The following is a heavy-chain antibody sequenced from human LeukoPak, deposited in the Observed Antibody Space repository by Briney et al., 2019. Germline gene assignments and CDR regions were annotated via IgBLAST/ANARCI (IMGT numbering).Heavy chain of an antibody. CDR1: GFSLSTSGVG. CDR3: AHYGDYRFLYYFDH. CDR2: IYWDDNK. V-gene: IGHV2-5*02. D-gene: IGHD4-17*01. Sequence: SGPTLVKPTQTLTLTCTFSGFSLSTSGVGVVWIRQPPGKALEWLALIYWDDNKLYNPSLKSRLTITKDTSKNQVVLTMTNMDPVDTATYYCAHYGDYRFLYYFDHWGQGTLVTVSS. J-gene: IGHJ4*02.